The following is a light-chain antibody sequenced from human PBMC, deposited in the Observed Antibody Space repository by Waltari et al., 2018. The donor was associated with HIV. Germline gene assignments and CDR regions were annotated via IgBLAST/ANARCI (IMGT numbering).Light chain of an antibody. CDR1: SSNIGAGFV. Sequence: HSVLTQPPSVSGAPGQRVTISCTGSSSNIGAGFVVHWYQHLPGTAPKLLIYSNSNRPSGVPDRFSGSKSGTSASLAITGLQAEDEADYYCQSYDSSLSALFGGGTKLTVL. V-gene: IGLV1-40*01. J-gene: IGLJ2*01. CDR2: SNS. CDR3: QSYDSSLSAL.